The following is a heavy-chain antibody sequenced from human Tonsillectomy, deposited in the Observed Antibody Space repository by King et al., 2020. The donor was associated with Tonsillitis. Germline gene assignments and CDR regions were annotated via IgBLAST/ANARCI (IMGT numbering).Heavy chain of an antibody. CDR2: IGTAGDT. J-gene: IGHJ4*02. CDR3: ARAYPRWSYGGYYFDY. Sequence: VQLVEFGGGLVQPGGSLRLSCAASGFTFSSYDMHWVRQATGKGLEWVSAIGTAGDTYYPGSVKGRFTISRENAKNSLYLQMNSLRAGDTAVYYCARAYPRWSYGGYYFDYWGQGTLVTVSS. V-gene: IGHV3-13*01. CDR1: GFTFSSYD. D-gene: IGHD1-26*01.